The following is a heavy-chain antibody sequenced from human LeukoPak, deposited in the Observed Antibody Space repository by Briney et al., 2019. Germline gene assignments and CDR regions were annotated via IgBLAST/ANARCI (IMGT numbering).Heavy chain of an antibody. V-gene: IGHV3-30-3*01. CDR3: ARVFFPLRFLEWLPVDY. CDR1: GLTFSSYA. Sequence: GGSLRLSCAASGLTFSSYAMHWVRQAPGKGLEWVAVISYDGSNKYYADSVKGRFTISRDNSKNTLYLQMNSLRGEDTAVYDCARVFFPLRFLEWLPVDYWGQGTLVTVSS. J-gene: IGHJ4*02. CDR2: ISYDGSNK. D-gene: IGHD3-3*01.